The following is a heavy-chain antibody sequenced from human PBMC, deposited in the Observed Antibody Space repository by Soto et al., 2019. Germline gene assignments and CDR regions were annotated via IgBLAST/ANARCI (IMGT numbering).Heavy chain of an antibody. V-gene: IGHV4-31*03. CDR3: ARELRFGEGYYGMDV. D-gene: IGHD3-10*01. CDR1: GGSISSGGYY. J-gene: IGHJ6*02. Sequence: SETLSLSCTVSGGSISSGGYYWSWIRQHPGKGLEWIGYIYYSGSTYYNPSLKSRVTISVDTSKNQFSLKLSSVTAADTAVYYCARELRFGEGYYGMDVWGQGTTVTVSS. CDR2: IYYSGST.